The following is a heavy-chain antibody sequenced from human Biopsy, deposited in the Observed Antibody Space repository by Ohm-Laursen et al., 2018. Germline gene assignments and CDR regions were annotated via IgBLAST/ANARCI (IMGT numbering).Heavy chain of an antibody. V-gene: IGHV1-18*01. CDR2: VSGYNGNT. CDR3: AKGGLSSGPLAY. Sequence: SSVKVSCKTSGYAFDTDGITWVRQAPGQGLEWMGGVSGYNGNTNYAQKLQGRVTMTIDTSTSTVYMELRSLRSDDTAVYFCAKGGLSSGPLAYWGQGTLVTVSS. CDR1: GYAFDTDG. D-gene: IGHD6-19*01. J-gene: IGHJ4*02.